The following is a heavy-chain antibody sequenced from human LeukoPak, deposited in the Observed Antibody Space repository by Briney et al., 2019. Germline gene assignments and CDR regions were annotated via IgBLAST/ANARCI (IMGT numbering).Heavy chain of an antibody. J-gene: IGHJ3*02. CDR3: ARGSTGAFDI. D-gene: IGHD1-1*01. CDR2: THYSGST. V-gene: IGHV4-61*08. CDR1: GGSISSGDYY. Sequence: SETLSLTCTVSGGSISSGDYYWSWIRQPPGKGLEWIGYTHYSGSTDYNPSLKSRVTISVDTSNNQFSLILTSVAAADTAVYYCARGSTGAFDIWGQGTMVTVS.